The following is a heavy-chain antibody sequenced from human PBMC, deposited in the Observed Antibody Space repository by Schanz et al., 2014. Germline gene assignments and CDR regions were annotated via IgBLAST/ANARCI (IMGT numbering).Heavy chain of an antibody. CDR2: ISDSGDTA. D-gene: IGHD3-10*01. CDR3: AKYRGYYRVSGSYRELEY. V-gene: IGHV3-23*01. CDR1: GFNFNNFA. J-gene: IGHJ4*02. Sequence: EVQLLESGGGLVQPGGSLRLSCAASGFNFNNFAMTWVRQAPGKGLEWVSLISDSGDTAYYADSVKGRFTISRDNSKNTLYLQMNSLRAEDTAVYYCAKYRGYYRVSGSYRELEYWGQGTLVTVSS.